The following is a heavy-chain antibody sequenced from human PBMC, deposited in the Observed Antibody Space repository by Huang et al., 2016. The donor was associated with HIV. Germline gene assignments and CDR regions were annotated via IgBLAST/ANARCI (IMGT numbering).Heavy chain of an antibody. CDR3: AADLAVSVYAGDY. CDR2: INPNDGRP. D-gene: IGHD6-19*01. J-gene: IGHJ4*02. V-gene: IGHV7-4-1*02. CDR1: GYDFTTYV. Sequence: QVQLVQSGSELKKPGASVRVSCKSSGYDFTTYVMNWVRQAPGQGLEWLGWINPNDGRPKDAQGVPGRFVFSFDASVSSAYLEITGLKPEDTAVYFCAADLAVSVYAGDYWGQGSLVTVSA.